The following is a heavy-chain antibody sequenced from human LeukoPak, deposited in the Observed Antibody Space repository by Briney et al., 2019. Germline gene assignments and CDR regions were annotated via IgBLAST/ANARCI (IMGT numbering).Heavy chain of an antibody. CDR2: IFQSGTT. J-gene: IGHJ5*02. CDR1: GYSISSGYY. D-gene: IGHD2-2*01. Sequence: SETLSLTCTVSGYSISSGYYWGWIRQPPGKGLEWIGSIFQSGTTFYNPSLKSRVTMSVDTSKNQFSLKLSSVTAADTAVYYCARGPVVVVPAARTGVGPEPIDPWGQGTLVTVSS. V-gene: IGHV4-38-2*02. CDR3: ARGPVVVVPAARTGVGPEPIDP.